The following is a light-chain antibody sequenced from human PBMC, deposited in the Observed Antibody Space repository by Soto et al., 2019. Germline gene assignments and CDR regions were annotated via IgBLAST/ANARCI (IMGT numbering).Light chain of an antibody. V-gene: IGKV1-5*01. Sequence: DIQLTQSASTLSASVGDRVTITCRASRSINEWLAWYQKKPGKAPKLLIYEASKLESGVPSRFSGSGSGTEFTLTISSLQPDDLATYYCQETNYAVFGQGTQVEIK. CDR2: EAS. J-gene: IGKJ2*01. CDR1: RSINEW. CDR3: QETNYAV.